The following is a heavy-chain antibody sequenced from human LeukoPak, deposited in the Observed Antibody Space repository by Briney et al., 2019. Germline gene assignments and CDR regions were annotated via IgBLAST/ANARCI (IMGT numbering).Heavy chain of an antibody. D-gene: IGHD3-16*02. Sequence: PGGSLRLSCAASGFTFSSYAMSWVRQAPGKGLEWVSAISGSGGSTYYADSVKGRFTISRDNSKNTLYLQMNSLRAEDTAVYYCAKDPGGLRLGELSTFDYWGQGTLVTVSS. CDR3: AKDPGGLRLGELSTFDY. CDR1: GFTFSSYA. V-gene: IGHV3-23*01. CDR2: ISGSGGST. J-gene: IGHJ4*02.